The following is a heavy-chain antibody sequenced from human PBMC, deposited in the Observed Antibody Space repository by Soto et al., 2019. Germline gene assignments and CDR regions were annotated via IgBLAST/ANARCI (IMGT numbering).Heavy chain of an antibody. D-gene: IGHD1-1*01. Sequence: GGSLRLSCEASGLTVTSHAMSWVRQAPGKGLEWVSGISGSGSNTYYADSVKGRFTISKDNSRNTLFLQMNSLRAEDTAVYYCAKDVESIYRYFDLWGRGTLVTVSS. V-gene: IGHV3-23*01. CDR3: AKDVESIYRYFDL. CDR2: ISGSGSNT. J-gene: IGHJ2*01. CDR1: GLTVTSHA.